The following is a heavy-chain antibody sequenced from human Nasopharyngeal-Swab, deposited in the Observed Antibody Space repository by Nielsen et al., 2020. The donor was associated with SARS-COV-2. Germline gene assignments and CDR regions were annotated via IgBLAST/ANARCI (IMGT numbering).Heavy chain of an antibody. V-gene: IGHV4-61*01. CDR3: ARDHYGSGSPSMDV. CDR2: IYYSGST. D-gene: IGHD3-10*01. J-gene: IGHJ6*02. Sequence: GSLRLSCTVSGGSVSSGSYYWSWIRQPPGKGLEWIGYIYYSGSTNYNPSLKSRVTISVDTSKNQFSLKLGSVTAVDTAVYYCARDHYGSGSPSMDVWGQGTTVTVSS. CDR1: GGSVSSGSYY.